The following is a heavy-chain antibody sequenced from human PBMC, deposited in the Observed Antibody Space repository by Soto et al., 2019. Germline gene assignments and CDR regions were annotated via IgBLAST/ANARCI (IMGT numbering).Heavy chain of an antibody. J-gene: IGHJ4*02. CDR3: LSRLHSSSWPGDYFDY. Sequence: SQTLSLTCTVSGGSISSSSYYWGWIRQPPGKGLEWIGSIYYSGSTYYNPSLKSRVTISVDTSKNQFSLKLSSVTAADTAVYYCLSRLHSSSWPGDYFDYWGQGTLVTVSS. D-gene: IGHD6-13*01. V-gene: IGHV4-39*01. CDR1: GGSISSSSYY. CDR2: IYYSGST.